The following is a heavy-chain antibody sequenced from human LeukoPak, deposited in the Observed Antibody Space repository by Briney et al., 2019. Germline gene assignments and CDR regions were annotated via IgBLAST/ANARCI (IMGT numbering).Heavy chain of an antibody. CDR3: ARGPHKFDY. V-gene: IGHV4-59*01. J-gene: IGHJ4*02. CDR1: GFSISSYY. CDR2: ISYSGST. Sequence: SETLSLTCTVSGFSISSYYWSWIRQPPGKGLEWIGYISYSGSTNYNPSLKSRVTISVDTSKHQFSLKLSAVTAADTAVYYCARGPHKFDYWGQGSLVTVSS.